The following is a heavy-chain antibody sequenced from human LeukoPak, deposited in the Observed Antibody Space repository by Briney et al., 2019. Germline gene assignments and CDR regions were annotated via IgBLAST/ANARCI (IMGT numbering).Heavy chain of an antibody. CDR2: IYYSGST. Sequence: SETQSLTCTVSGGSISSYYWSWIRQPPGKGLEWIGYIYYSGSTNYNPSLKSRVTISVDTSKNQFSLKLSSVTAADTAVYYCARVTLRGVYPDAFDIWGQGTMVTVSS. CDR1: GGSISSYY. D-gene: IGHD3-10*01. J-gene: IGHJ3*02. CDR3: ARVTLRGVYPDAFDI. V-gene: IGHV4-59*01.